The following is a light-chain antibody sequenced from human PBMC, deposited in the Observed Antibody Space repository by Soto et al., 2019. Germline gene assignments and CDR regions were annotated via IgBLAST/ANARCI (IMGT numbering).Light chain of an antibody. CDR1: QSVSSY. J-gene: IGKJ4*01. CDR3: QQRSNWLT. CDR2: DAS. V-gene: IGKV3-11*01. Sequence: EIVLTQSPATLSLSPGERATLSCRASQSVSSYLAWYQQKPGQAPRLLIYDASNRATGIPARFRGSWSGTDFTLPSSGLEPEDFAVYYCQQRSNWLTVGGGTKVEIK.